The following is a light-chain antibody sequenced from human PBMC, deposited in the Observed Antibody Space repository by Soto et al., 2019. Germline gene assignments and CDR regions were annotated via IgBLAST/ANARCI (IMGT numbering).Light chain of an antibody. CDR2: DAS. V-gene: IGKV3-11*01. J-gene: IGKJ2*01. CDR3: QQRSNWPPRGT. Sequence: EIVLTQSPATLSLSPGARATLSCRASQSVSSYLAWYQQKPGQAPRLLIYDASNRATGIPARFSGSGSGTDFTLTISSLEPEDFAVYYCQQRSNWPPRGTFGQGTKLEIK. CDR1: QSVSSY.